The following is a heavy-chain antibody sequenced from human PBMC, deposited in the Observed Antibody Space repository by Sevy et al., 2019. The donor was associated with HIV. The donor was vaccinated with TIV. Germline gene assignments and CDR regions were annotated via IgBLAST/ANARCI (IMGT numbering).Heavy chain of an antibody. J-gene: IGHJ3*02. Sequence: GGSLRLSCTTSGFTFTSYAMNWVRQAPGKGLEWVSTIFRDFRGVDVTYDAVSVKGRFTISRDSSRNRLYLQMNSMRAEETAVYYCAGARYDSSGSFDALDIWGQGTMVTVSS. CDR1: GFTFTSYA. V-gene: IGHV3-23*01. CDR3: AGARYDSSGSFDALDI. D-gene: IGHD3-22*01. CDR2: IFRDFRGVDVT.